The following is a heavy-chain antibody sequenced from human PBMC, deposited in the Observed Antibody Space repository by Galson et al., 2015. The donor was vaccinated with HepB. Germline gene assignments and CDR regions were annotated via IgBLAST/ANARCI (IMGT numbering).Heavy chain of an antibody. D-gene: IGHD3-10*01. CDR2: INSDGSEK. CDR1: EFTFSSYW. V-gene: IGHV3-7*03. CDR3: ARRISLVRGIITKPDYYYGMDV. Sequence: SLRLSCAGSEFTFSSYWMNWVRQAPGKGLEWVANINSDGSEKSYVASLRGRFTVSRDNDKNALYLQMDSLRAEDTAVYYCARRISLVRGIITKPDYYYGMDVRGQGTTVTVAS. J-gene: IGHJ6*02.